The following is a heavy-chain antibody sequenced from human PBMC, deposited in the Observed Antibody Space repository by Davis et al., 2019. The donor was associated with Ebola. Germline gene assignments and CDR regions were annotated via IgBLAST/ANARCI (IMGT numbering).Heavy chain of an antibody. CDR1: GGSVSSGSYY. J-gene: IGHJ5*02. D-gene: IGHD3-22*01. CDR3: ARGGSRYYDSSGYWLKAWFDP. CDR2: IYYSGST. Sequence: SETLSLTCTVSGGSVSSGSYYWSWIRQPPGKGLEWLGYIYYSGSTNYNPSLKSRVTISIDTSKNQFSLKLSSVTAADTAVYYCARGGSRYYDSSGYWLKAWFDPWGQGTLVTVSS. V-gene: IGHV4-61*01.